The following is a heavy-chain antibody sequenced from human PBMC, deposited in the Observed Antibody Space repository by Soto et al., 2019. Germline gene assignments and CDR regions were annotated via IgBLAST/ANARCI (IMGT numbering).Heavy chain of an antibody. V-gene: IGHV3-30-3*01. CDR1: GFTFSTYP. Sequence: GGSLRLSCAASGFTFSTYPMPWVRQAPGKGLEWVAIITYDGSNEYYADSVKGRFTISRDNAKNTLYLQMNSLSAEDTAVYYCATPPQYTGVCFYSWGQGTLVTVSS. CDR2: ITYDGSNE. J-gene: IGHJ4*02. CDR3: ATPPQYTGVCFYS. D-gene: IGHD6-19*01.